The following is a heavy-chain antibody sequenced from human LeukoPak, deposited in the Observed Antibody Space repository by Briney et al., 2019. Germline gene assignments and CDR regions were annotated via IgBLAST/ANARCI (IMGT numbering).Heavy chain of an antibody. CDR1: GSTFIDYS. D-gene: IGHD5-12*01. V-gene: IGHV3-48*04. CDR3: ARDHRYAFDN. Sequence: PGGSLRLSCAASGSTFIDYSMNWVRQAPGKGLEWISYVGISSGNTKYADSVKGRFTISGDSAKNSVFLQMNSLRVEDTAVYYCARDHRYAFDNWGREPWSPSPQ. CDR2: VGISSGNT. J-gene: IGHJ4*02.